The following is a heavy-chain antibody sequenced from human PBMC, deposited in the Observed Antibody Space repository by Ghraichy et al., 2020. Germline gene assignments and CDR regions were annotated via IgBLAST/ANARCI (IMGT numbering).Heavy chain of an antibody. CDR3: AKDRLISGVTATVLDY. Sequence: GGSLRLSCAASGFTFSSYAMSWVRQAPGKGLEWVSAISGSGGSTYYADSVKGRFTISRDHSKNTLYLQMNSLRAEDTAVYYCAKDRLISGVTATVLDYWGQGTLVTVSS. D-gene: IGHD2-21*02. V-gene: IGHV3-23*01. J-gene: IGHJ4*02. CDR1: GFTFSSYA. CDR2: ISGSGGST.